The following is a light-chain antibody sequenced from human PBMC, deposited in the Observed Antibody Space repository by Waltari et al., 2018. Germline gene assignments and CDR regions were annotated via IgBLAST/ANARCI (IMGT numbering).Light chain of an antibody. CDR3: QQYGSSPWT. V-gene: IGKV3-20*01. CDR1: QSVSSSY. Sequence: EIVFMLSPGTLPRSLGERATLSCRASQSVSSSYLAWYQQKPGQAPRLLIYGASSRATGIPDRFSGSGSGTDFTLTISRLEPEDFAVYYCQQYGSSPWTFGQGTKVEIK. J-gene: IGKJ1*01. CDR2: GAS.